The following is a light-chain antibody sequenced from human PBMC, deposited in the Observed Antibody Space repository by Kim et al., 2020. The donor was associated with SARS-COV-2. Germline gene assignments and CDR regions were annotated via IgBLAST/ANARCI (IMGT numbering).Light chain of an antibody. CDR3: CSYAGSSSWV. V-gene: IGLV2-23*02. CDR1: SSDVGNYDL. CDR2: DVT. Sequence: QSVLTQPASVSGSPGQSITISCTGTSSDVGNYDLVSWYQQHPGTVPKLMIYDVTKRPSGVSNRFSGSKSGNTASLTISGLQAEDEADYYCCSYAGSSSWVFGGGTKVTVL. J-gene: IGLJ3*02.